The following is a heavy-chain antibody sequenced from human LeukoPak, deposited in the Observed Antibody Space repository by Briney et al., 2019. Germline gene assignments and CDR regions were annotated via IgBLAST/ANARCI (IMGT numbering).Heavy chain of an antibody. CDR3: ARDKARVLGYSYSKSGNYFDY. CDR1: GFTFSSYE. J-gene: IGHJ4*02. Sequence: GGSLRLSCAASGFTFSSYEMNWVRQAPGKGLEWVSYISSSGSTIYYADSVKGRFTISRNNGKNSMYLQMNSLRAKDTDVYSCARDKARVLGYSYSKSGNYFDYWGQGPLVTVSS. V-gene: IGHV3-48*03. D-gene: IGHD5-18*01. CDR2: ISSSGSTI.